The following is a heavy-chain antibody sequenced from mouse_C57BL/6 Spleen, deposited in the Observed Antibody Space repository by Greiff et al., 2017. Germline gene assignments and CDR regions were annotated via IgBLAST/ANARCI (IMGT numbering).Heavy chain of an antibody. CDR2: IDPSDSYT. J-gene: IGHJ1*03. D-gene: IGHD1-1*01. V-gene: IGHV1-50*01. CDR3: ASQYDGRSLDFDG. CDR1: GYTFTSYW. Sequence: VQLQQPGAELLKPGASVTLSCKASGYTFTSYWMQWVKQRPGQGLEWIGEIDPSDSYTNYNQKFKGKATLTVDTSSSTAYMQRSSLTSEDSAVYYCASQYDGRSLDFDGWGTGTTVTVSS.